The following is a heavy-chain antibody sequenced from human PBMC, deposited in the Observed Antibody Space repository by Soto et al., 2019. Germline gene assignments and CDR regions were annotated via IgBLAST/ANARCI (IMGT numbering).Heavy chain of an antibody. Sequence: SETLSLTCDVSGDSISSGGYSWNWIRQPPGKGLEWIGYIYHSGGTDYNPSLKSRVTITVDSSNNKFSLKLNSVTAADTAVYYCARDSRSGYYLEYWGQGTLVTVSS. D-gene: IGHD3-22*01. CDR3: ARDSRSGYYLEY. CDR2: IYHSGGT. CDR1: GDSISSGGYS. J-gene: IGHJ4*02. V-gene: IGHV4-30-2*01.